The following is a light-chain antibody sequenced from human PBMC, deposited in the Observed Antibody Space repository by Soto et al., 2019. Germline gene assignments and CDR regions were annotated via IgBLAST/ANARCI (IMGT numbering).Light chain of an antibody. CDR3: QQYGASPT. CDR2: GAS. V-gene: IGKV3-20*01. J-gene: IGKJ1*01. CDR1: QSVSNNY. Sequence: EIVLTQSPGTLSLSPGERATLPCRASQSVSNNYLAWYQQKPGQAPRLLIYGASTRATGIPDRFSSSGSGTDFTLTISTLEPEDFAVYYCQQYGASPTFGQGTKVDLK.